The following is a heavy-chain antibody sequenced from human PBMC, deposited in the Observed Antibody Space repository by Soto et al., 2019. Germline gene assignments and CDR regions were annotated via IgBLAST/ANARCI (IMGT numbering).Heavy chain of an antibody. CDR3: AKAESGYSSSWYGDAFDI. CDR2: ISGSVGST. J-gene: IGHJ3*02. V-gene: IGHV3-23*01. D-gene: IGHD6-13*01. CDR1: GFTFSSYA. Sequence: GGSLRLSCAASGFTFSSYAMSWVRQAPGKGLEWVSAISGSVGSTYYADSVKGRFTISRDNSKNTLYLQMNSLRAEDTAVYYCAKAESGYSSSWYGDAFDIWGQGTMVTVSS.